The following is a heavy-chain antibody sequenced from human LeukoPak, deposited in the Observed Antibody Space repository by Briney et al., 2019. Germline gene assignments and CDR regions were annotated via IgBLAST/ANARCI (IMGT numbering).Heavy chain of an antibody. Sequence: GGSLRLSCAASGFTFSSYAMHWVRQAPGKGLEWVAVISYDGSNKYYADSVKGRFTISRDNSRNTLHLQMNSLRAEDTAVYSCAKASFRYFDWFSDYWGQGTLVTVSS. V-gene: IGHV3-30*18. D-gene: IGHD3-9*01. CDR1: GFTFSSYA. J-gene: IGHJ4*02. CDR2: ISYDGSNK. CDR3: AKASFRYFDWFSDY.